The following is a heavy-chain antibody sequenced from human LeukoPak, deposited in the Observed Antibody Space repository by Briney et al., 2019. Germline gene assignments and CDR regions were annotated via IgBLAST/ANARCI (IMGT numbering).Heavy chain of an antibody. CDR2: INHSGST. CDR3: ARGNWGSDY. Sequence: SETLSLTCAVYGGSFSGYYWSWIRQPPGKELEWIGEINHSGSTNYNPSLKSRVTISVDTSKNQFSLKLSSVTAADTAVYYCARGNWGSDYWGQGTLVTVSS. J-gene: IGHJ4*02. V-gene: IGHV4-34*01. CDR1: GGSFSGYY. D-gene: IGHD7-27*01.